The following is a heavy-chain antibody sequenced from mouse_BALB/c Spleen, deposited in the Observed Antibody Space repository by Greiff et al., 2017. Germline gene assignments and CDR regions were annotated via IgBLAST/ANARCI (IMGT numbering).Heavy chain of an antibody. CDR2: IDPENGNT. J-gene: IGHJ4*01. Sequence: EVQLQQSGAELVRPGALVKLSCKASGFNIKDYYMHWVKQRPEQGLEWIGWIDPENGNTIYDPKFQGKASITADTSSNTAYLQLSSLTSEDTAVYYCALYYRYRGYYAMDYWGQGTSVTVSS. CDR3: ALYYRYRGYYAMDY. V-gene: IGHV14-1*02. D-gene: IGHD2-14*01. CDR1: GFNIKDYY.